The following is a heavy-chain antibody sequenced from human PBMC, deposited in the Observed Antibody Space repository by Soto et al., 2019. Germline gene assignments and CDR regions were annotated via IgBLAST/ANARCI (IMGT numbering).Heavy chain of an antibody. V-gene: IGHV3-7*03. CDR2: IKQDGSEN. CDR1: SFTFSSYW. J-gene: IGHJ6*02. CDR3: ARDGPFISVAAPAFQYAMDG. D-gene: IGHD6-19*01. Sequence: DVRLVDSGGGLVQPGGSLRLSCAASSFTFSSYWLSWVRQAPGKGLEWVATIKQDGSENYYVDSVKGRFTISRDNAKNSPYLQMSSLRPDDPAVYSCARDGPFISVAAPAFQYAMDGWGQGTTVTVS.